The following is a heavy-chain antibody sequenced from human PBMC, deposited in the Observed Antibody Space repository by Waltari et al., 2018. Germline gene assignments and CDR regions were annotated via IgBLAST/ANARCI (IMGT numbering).Heavy chain of an antibody. D-gene: IGHD2-15*01. CDR3: ARDRLGYCSGGSCALDYVDY. CDR2: VYHSGST. J-gene: IGHJ4*02. V-gene: IGHV4-38-2*02. CDR1: GYSISSGYY. Sequence: QVQLQESGPGLVKPSETLSLTCTVSGYSISSGYYWGWIRQPPGKGLEWIGSVYHSGSTDDNPSVKGRVPISVDTAKNQFALRLSSVTAADTAVYYCARDRLGYCSGGSCALDYVDYWGQGTLVTVS.